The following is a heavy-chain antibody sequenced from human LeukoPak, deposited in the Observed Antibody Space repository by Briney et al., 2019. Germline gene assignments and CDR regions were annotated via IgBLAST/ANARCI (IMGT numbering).Heavy chain of an antibody. CDR3: ARDYVWGSDRYTDY. CDR2: IRQDGSEK. D-gene: IGHD3-16*02. CDR1: GSTFSNYW. J-gene: IGHJ4*02. Sequence: GGSLRLSCAASGSTFSNYWMTWVRQAPGRGLEWVANIRQDGSEKYYVDSVKGRFTISRDNAKNSLYLQMNSLRAEDTAVYYCARDYVWGSDRYTDYWGQGTLVTVSS. V-gene: IGHV3-7*05.